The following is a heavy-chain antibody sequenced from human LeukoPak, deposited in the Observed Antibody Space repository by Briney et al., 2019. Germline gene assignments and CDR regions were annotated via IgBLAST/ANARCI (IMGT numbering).Heavy chain of an antibody. CDR2: ISNSGTT. J-gene: IGHJ5*02. CDR1: GGSINDYY. V-gene: IGHV4-59*01. CDR3: ARVVRGAVTSNCFDP. Sequence: SETLSLTCTVSGGSINDYYWTWLRQAPGKGLEWLGYISNSGTTDYNPSLKSRVTMSVDTSKNEFSLKATSVTAADTAMYYCARVVRGAVTSNCFDPWGQGTLVTVSS. D-gene: IGHD4-17*01.